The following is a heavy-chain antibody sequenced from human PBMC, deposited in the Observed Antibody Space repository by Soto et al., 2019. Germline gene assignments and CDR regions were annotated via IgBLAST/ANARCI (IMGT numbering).Heavy chain of an antibody. CDR1: GGSISSYY. CDR2: IYYSGST. CDR3: ARVLYYDILTGPKPNWYFDL. D-gene: IGHD3-9*01. J-gene: IGHJ2*01. Sequence: QVQLQESGPGLVKPSETLSLTCTVSGGSISSYYWSWIRQPPGKGLEWIGYIYYSGSTNYNPSLKSRVTISVDTSNNQFSLKLSSVTAADTAVYYCARVLYYDILTGPKPNWYFDLWGRGTLVTVSS. V-gene: IGHV4-59*01.